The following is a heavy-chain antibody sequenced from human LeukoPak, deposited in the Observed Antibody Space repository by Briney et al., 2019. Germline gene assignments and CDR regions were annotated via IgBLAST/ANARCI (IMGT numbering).Heavy chain of an antibody. J-gene: IGHJ4*02. CDR2: IYYSGST. CDR1: GGSISSYY. CDR3: ARAFMTTVTIDY. V-gene: IGHV4-39*07. Sequence: SETLSLTCTVSGGSISSYYWGWTRQPPGKGLEWIGSIYYSGSTYYNPSLKSRVTISVDTSKNQFSLKLSSVTAADTAVYYCARAFMTTVTIDYWGQGTLVTVSS. D-gene: IGHD4-17*01.